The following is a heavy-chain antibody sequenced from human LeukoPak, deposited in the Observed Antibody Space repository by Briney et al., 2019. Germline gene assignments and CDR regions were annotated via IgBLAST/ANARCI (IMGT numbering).Heavy chain of an antibody. V-gene: IGHV3-7*01. CDR2: IKQEGSVK. D-gene: IGHD2-2*01. CDR1: GFTISGHW. CDR3: ARGRYSSRSGGYYFDI. J-gene: IGHJ4*02. Sequence: GGSLRLSCAASGFTISGHWMSWVRQAPGKGLEWLANIKQEGSVKNYVDSVKGRFTISRDNAENSLYLQMNSLRAEDTAVYYCARGRYSSRSGGYYFDIWGQGTLVTVSP.